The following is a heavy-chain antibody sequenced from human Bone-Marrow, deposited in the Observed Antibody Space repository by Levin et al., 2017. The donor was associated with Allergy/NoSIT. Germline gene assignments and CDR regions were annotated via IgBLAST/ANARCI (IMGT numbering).Heavy chain of an antibody. J-gene: IGHJ5*02. V-gene: IGHV4-39*01. CDR2: IYYSGST. Sequence: GSLRLSCTVSGGSISSSSYYWGWIRQPPGKGLEWIGSIYYSGSTYYNPSLKSRVTISVDTSKNQFSLKLSSVTAADTAVYYCARHQWKQRNNWFDPWGQGTLVTVSS. CDR1: GGSISSSSYY. CDR3: ARHQWKQRNNWFDP. D-gene: IGHD6-25*01.